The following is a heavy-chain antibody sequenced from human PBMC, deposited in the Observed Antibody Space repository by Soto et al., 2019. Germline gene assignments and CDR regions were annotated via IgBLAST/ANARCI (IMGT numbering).Heavy chain of an antibody. J-gene: IGHJ6*02. CDR3: ARENSSGYYYYYYYYGMDV. CDR2: IYYSGST. Sequence: QLQLQESGPGLVKPSETLSLTCTVSGGSISSSSYYWGWIRQPPGKGLEWIGSIYYSGSTYYNPSLKSRVTISVDTSKNQFSLKLSSVTAADTAVYYCARENSSGYYYYYYYYGMDVWGQGTTVTVSS. CDR1: GGSISSSSYY. V-gene: IGHV4-39*02. D-gene: IGHD6-19*01.